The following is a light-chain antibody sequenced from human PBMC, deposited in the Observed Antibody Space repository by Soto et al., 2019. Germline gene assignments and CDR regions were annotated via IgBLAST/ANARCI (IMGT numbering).Light chain of an antibody. CDR3: QQYNDWPPKYT. J-gene: IGKJ2*01. Sequence: VMTQSPATLSVSPGERATLSCRASQSVSSNLAWYQQKPGQAPRLLIYAASTRATGIPARFSGSGSGTEFTLIISSLQSEDFAVYYCQQYNDWPPKYTFGQGTKLEIK. V-gene: IGKV3-15*01. CDR1: QSVSSN. CDR2: AAS.